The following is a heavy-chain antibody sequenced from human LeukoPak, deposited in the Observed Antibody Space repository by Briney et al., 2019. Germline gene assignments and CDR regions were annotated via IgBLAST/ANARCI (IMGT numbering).Heavy chain of an antibody. D-gene: IGHD4-23*01. CDR3: AKRSDYGGNWNYFDY. V-gene: IGHV3-23*01. J-gene: IGHJ4*02. CDR2: ISDSGGDT. CDR1: GFTFSNYG. Sequence: GGSLRLSCAASGFTFSNYGMSWVRQAPGKGLEWVSAISDSGGDTFYADSVKGRFTISRDNSRNTLYLQMNSLRADDTAVYYCAKRSDYGGNWNYFDYWGRGTLVTVSS.